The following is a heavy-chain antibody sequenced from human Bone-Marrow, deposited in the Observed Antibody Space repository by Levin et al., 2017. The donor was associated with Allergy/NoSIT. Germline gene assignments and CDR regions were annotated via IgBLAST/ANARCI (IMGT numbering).Heavy chain of an antibody. CDR3: AKDVRWELPWGWFGP. V-gene: IGHV3-23*01. D-gene: IGHD4-23*01. CDR1: GFTFSKYA. CDR2: ISGTDDIT. J-gene: IGHJ5*02. Sequence: PGGSLRLSCAASGFTFSKYAMNWVRQAPGKGLEWVSGISGTDDITYYADSVQGRFTVSRDNSKNTLYLQMSGLRPEDTAIYYCAKDVRWELPWGWFGPWGQGTVVTVSS.